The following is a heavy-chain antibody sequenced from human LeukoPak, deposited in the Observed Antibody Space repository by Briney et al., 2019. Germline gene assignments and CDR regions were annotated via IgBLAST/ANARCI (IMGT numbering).Heavy chain of an antibody. CDR2: IIPIFGTA. D-gene: IGHD5-12*01. CDR1: GGTFSSYG. J-gene: IGHJ4*02. Sequence: SVKVSCKASGGTFSSYGISWVRQAPGQGLEWMGGIIPIFGTANYAQKFQGRVTITADESTSTAYMELSSLRSEDTAVYYCARDLRGIDTFDYRGQGTLVTVSS. V-gene: IGHV1-69*13. CDR3: ARDLRGIDTFDY.